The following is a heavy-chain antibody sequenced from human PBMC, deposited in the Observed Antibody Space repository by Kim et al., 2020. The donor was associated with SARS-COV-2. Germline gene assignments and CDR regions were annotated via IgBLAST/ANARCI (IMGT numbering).Heavy chain of an antibody. CDR3: ARVGDTASFYY. D-gene: IGHD5-18*01. CDR2: T. J-gene: IGHJ4*02. V-gene: IGHV4-39*01. Sequence: TYYSPSLKSRVTISVDTSRNQFSRKLGSVTAADTAVYYCARVGDTASFYYWGQGTLVTVSS.